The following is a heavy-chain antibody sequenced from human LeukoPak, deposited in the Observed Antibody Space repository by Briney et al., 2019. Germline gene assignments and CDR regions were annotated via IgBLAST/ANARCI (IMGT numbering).Heavy chain of an antibody. D-gene: IGHD5-18*01. CDR1: GDSISSGDYY. CDR3: AREGYSYGNVGAFDI. CDR2: ISSSGST. J-gene: IGHJ3*02. Sequence: SETLSLTCTVSGDSISSGDYYWSWIRQPAGKGLEWIGRISSSGSTNYNPSLKSRVTISVDTSKNQFSLKLSSVTAADTAVYYCAREGYSYGNVGAFDIWGQGTMVTVSS. V-gene: IGHV4-61*02.